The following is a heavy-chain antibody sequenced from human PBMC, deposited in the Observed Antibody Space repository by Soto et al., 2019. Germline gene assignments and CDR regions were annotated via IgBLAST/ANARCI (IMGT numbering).Heavy chain of an antibody. Sequence: ASVKVSCKASGYTFTSYAMHWVRQAPGQRLEWMGWINAGNGNTKYSQKFQGRVTITRDTSASTAYMELSSLRSEDTAVYYCAREGGPTGIAAAGTRFDPWGQGTPVTVSS. CDR1: GYTFTSYA. J-gene: IGHJ5*02. V-gene: IGHV1-3*01. CDR3: AREGGPTGIAAAGTRFDP. D-gene: IGHD6-13*01. CDR2: INAGNGNT.